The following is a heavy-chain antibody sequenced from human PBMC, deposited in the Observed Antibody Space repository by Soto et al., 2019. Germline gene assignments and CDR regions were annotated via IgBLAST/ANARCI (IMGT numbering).Heavy chain of an antibody. CDR3: ARAYSYGDRVFDY. V-gene: IGHV1-18*01. CDR2: ISAYNGNT. J-gene: IGHJ4*02. D-gene: IGHD5-18*01. Sequence: ASVKVSCKASGYTFRNYGITWVRQAPGQGLEWMGWISAYNGNTNYPQKLQGRVTMITDTSTTTAYMELRSLRSDDTAVYYCARAYSYGDRVFDYWGQGTLVTVSS. CDR1: GYTFRNYG.